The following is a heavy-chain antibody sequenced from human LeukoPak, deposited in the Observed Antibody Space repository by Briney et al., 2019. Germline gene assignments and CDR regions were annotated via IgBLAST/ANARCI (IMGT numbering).Heavy chain of an antibody. J-gene: IGHJ4*02. CDR2: IYYSGST. Sequence: SETLSLTCTVSGGSLSSYYWSWIRQPPGKGLEWIGYIYYSGSTNYNPSLKSRVTISVDTSKNQFSLKLSSVTAADTAVYYCARVRYGSGSYYFDYWGQGTLVTVSS. V-gene: IGHV4-59*01. CDR3: ARVRYGSGSYYFDY. D-gene: IGHD3-10*01. CDR1: GGSLSSYY.